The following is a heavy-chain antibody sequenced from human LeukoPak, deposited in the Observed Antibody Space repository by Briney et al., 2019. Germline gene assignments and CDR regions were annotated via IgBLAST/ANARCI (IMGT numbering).Heavy chain of an antibody. J-gene: IGHJ4*02. V-gene: IGHV4-30-2*01. Sequence: TSETLSLPCAVSGGSISSGGYSWSWIRQPPGKGLEWIGYIYHSGSTYYNPSLKSRVTISVDRSKNQFSLKLSSVTAADTAVYYCARGGLRGVFDYWGQGTLVTVSS. CDR2: IYHSGST. CDR1: GGSISSGGYS. CDR3: ARGGLRGVFDY. D-gene: IGHD2-8*02.